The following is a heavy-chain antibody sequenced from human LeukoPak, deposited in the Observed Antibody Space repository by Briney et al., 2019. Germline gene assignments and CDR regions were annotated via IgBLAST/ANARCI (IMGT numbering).Heavy chain of an antibody. J-gene: IGHJ4*02. CDR3: SRGQPYPYGPEFDY. V-gene: IGHV3-49*04. CDR2: IRSKTHDGTT. D-gene: IGHD3-10*01. Sequence: PGGSLRLSCTGSGFTFGDYNMNWVRQAPGKGLEWVGYIRSKTHDGTTDYAASVKGRFTISRDDSKNIAYLQMTSLKSEDTAVYYCSRGQPYPYGPEFDYWGQGALVTVSS. CDR1: GFTFGDYN.